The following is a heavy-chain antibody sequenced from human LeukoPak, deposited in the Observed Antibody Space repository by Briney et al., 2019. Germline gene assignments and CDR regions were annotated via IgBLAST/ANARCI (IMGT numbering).Heavy chain of an antibody. J-gene: IGHJ4*02. Sequence: ESLKISCKGSGYTFTFYWIGWVRQMPGKGLEWMGMIYPGDSSTRYSPSFRGQVSISVDKAISTAFLQWSSLKASDTAIYYCARFRFYGSGSYYNHWGQGTLVTVSS. V-gene: IGHV5-51*01. CDR1: GYTFTFYW. CDR2: IYPGDSST. CDR3: ARFRFYGSGSYYNH. D-gene: IGHD3-10*01.